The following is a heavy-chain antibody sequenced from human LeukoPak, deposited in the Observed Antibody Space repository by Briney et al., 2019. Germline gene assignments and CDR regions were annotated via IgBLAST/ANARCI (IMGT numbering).Heavy chain of an antibody. D-gene: IGHD3-9*01. CDR3: ARADDIKYYFDY. CDR2: INPNSGGT. V-gene: IGHV1-2*04. CDR1: GYTFTGYY. Sequence: ASVKVSCKASGYTFTGYYMHWVRQAPGQGLEWMGWINPNSGGTNHAQKFQGWVTMTRDTSISTAYMELSRLRSDDTAVYYCARADDIKYYFDYWGQGTLVTVSS. J-gene: IGHJ4*02.